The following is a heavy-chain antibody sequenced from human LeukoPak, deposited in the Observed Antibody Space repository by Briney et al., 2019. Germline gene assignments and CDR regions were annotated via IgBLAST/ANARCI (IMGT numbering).Heavy chain of an antibody. CDR3: ARVGGSGWYFGFDY. J-gene: IGHJ4*02. D-gene: IGHD6-19*01. V-gene: IGHV4-39*07. CDR1: GGSISSSSYY. Sequence: SETLSLTCTVSGGSISSSSYYWGWIRQPPGKGLEWIGSIYYSGSTYYNPSLKSRVTISVDTSKNQFSLKLSSVTAADTAVYYCARVGGSGWYFGFDYWGQGTLVTVSS. CDR2: IYYSGST.